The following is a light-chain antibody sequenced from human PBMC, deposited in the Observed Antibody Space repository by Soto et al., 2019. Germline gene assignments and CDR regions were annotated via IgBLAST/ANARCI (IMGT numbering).Light chain of an antibody. CDR1: SSDVGGYNY. J-gene: IGLJ2*01. CDR3: CSYAGSYTLGA. CDR2: DVT. Sequence: QSALTQPRSVSGSPGQSVTISCTGTSSDVGGYNYVSWYQQHPGKAPKLMIYDVTERPSGVPDRFSGSKSGNTASLTISGLRAEDEADYYCCSYAGSYTLGAFGGRTKVTVL. V-gene: IGLV2-11*01.